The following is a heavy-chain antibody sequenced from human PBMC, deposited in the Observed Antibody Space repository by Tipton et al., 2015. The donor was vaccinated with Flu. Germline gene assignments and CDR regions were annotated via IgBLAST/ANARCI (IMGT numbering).Heavy chain of an antibody. CDR2: IHYSGSP. CDR1: GGSISSSY. CDR3: ARRDYSNYVSDPKNWFDP. D-gene: IGHD4-11*01. V-gene: IGHV4-59*08. J-gene: IGHJ5*02. Sequence: TLSLTCTVSGGSISSSYWHWIRQPPGKGLEWIGNIHYSGSPHYNPSLKSRVTISVDTSKNQFSLRVSSVTAADTAVYYCARRDYSNYVSDPKNWFDPWGQGTLVTVSS.